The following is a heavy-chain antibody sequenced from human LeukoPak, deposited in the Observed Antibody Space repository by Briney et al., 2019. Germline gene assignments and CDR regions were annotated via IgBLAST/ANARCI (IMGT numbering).Heavy chain of an antibody. V-gene: IGHV1-18*01. J-gene: IGHJ6*02. Sequence: ASVKVSCKASGYTFTSYGISWVRQAPGQGLEWMGWISAYNGNTNYAQKLQGRVTMTTDTSTSTAYMELRSLRSDDTAVYYCARVDGEPFELVRNPHYYYYYGMDVWGQGTTVTVSS. CDR2: ISAYNGNT. CDR1: GYTFTSYG. D-gene: IGHD1-14*01. CDR3: ARVDGEPFELVRNPHYYYYYGMDV.